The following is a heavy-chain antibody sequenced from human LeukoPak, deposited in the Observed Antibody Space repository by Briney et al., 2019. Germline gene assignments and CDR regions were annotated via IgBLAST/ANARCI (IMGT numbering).Heavy chain of an antibody. CDR1: GFTFSNAW. V-gene: IGHV3-15*01. Sequence: PGGSLRLSCAASGFTFSNAWMTWVRQAPGKGLEWVGRIKSKTDGGTTDYAAPVKGRFTISRDDSKNTLYLQMNSLKTEDTAVYYCTTMSMVRGVPPSDCWPWGQGTLVTVSS. D-gene: IGHD3-10*01. J-gene: IGHJ5*02. CDR3: TTMSMVRGVPPSDCWP. CDR2: IKSKTDGGTT.